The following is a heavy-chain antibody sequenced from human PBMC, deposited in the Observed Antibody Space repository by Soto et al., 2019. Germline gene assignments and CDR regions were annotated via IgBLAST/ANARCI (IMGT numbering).Heavy chain of an antibody. Sequence: ASVKVSCKASGYTFTGYYMHWVRQAPGQGLEWMGWINPNSGGTNYAQKSQGWVTMTRDTSISTACMELSRLRSDDTAVYYCAREKKGDSSPDFDAFDIWGQGTMVTVSS. CDR2: INPNSGGT. J-gene: IGHJ3*02. CDR1: GYTFTGYY. D-gene: IGHD6-13*01. CDR3: AREKKGDSSPDFDAFDI. V-gene: IGHV1-2*04.